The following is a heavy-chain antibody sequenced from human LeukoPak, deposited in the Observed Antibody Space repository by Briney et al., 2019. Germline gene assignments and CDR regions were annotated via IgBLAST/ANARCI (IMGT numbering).Heavy chain of an antibody. CDR1: GFTSSSYA. J-gene: IGHJ5*02. V-gene: IGHV3-23*01. CDR2: ISGSGGST. CDR3: ATTGFRITMKFDP. D-gene: IGHD3-22*01. Sequence: GSLRLSCAASGFTSSSYAMSWVRQAPGKGLEWVSAISGSGGSTYYADSVKGRFTISRDNSKNTLYLQMNSLRAEDTAVYYCATTGFRITMKFDPWGQGTLVTVSS.